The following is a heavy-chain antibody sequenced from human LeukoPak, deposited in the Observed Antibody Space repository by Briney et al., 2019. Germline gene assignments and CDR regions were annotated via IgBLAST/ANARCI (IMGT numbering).Heavy chain of an antibody. CDR3: ASQTTYYDSSGRFDY. CDR1: GYTFTGYY. Sequence: ASVKVSFKGSGYTFTGYYMHWVRQAPGQGLEWVGWINPNSGGTNYAQTFQGSVTMTRDTSISTAYLELSRLRSHDTAVHYCASQTTYYDSSGRFDYWGQGTLVTVSS. V-gene: IGHV1-2*02. CDR2: INPNSGGT. D-gene: IGHD3-22*01. J-gene: IGHJ4*02.